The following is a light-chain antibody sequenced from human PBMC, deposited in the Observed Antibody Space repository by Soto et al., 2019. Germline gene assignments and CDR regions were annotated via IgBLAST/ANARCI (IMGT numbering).Light chain of an antibody. CDR2: DVS. Sequence: QSALTQPASVSGSPGQSITISCTGTSSDVGGYNYVSWYQQHPGKAPKLMIYDVSNRPSGVSNRFSGSKSGNTASLTISGLQAEDEADYYCSSYTSRSTLVFGGGTQLTVL. V-gene: IGLV2-14*01. CDR1: SSDVGGYNY. CDR3: SSYTSRSTLV. J-gene: IGLJ2*01.